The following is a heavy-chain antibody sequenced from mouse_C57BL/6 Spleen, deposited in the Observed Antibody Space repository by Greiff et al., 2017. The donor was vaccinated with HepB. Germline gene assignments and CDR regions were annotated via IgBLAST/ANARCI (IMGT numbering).Heavy chain of an antibody. Sequence: QVQLQQPGAELVKPGASVKMSCKASGYTFTSYWITWVKQRPGQGLEWIGDIYPGSGSTNYNEKFKSKATLTVDTSSSTAYMQLSSLTSEDSAVYYGALRGGSYAMDYWDQGTSVTVSS. CDR3: ALRGGSYAMDY. J-gene: IGHJ4*01. CDR1: GYTFTSYW. V-gene: IGHV1-55*01. CDR2: IYPGSGST.